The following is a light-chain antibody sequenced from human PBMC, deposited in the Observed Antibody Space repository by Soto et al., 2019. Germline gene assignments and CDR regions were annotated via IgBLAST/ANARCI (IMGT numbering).Light chain of an antibody. CDR2: VAS. CDR3: LQRSAYPYT. J-gene: IGKJ2*01. V-gene: IGKV1-17*01. CDR1: HGISNY. Sequence: IQMTQSPSSLSASVGDRVTLTCRASHGISNYLNWFQHKPGKAPRRLISVASTLQSGVPSRFSGSGSGTEFTLTNSGFQPEDFATYYCLQRSAYPYTFGQGTKLEIK.